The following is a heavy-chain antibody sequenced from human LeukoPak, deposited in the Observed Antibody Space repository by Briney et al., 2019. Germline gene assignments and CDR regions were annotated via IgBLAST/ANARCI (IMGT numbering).Heavy chain of an antibody. Sequence: GESLKISCKGSGYSFTSYWIGWVRQMPGKGLEWMGIIYPGDSDTRDSPSFQGQVTISADKSISTAYLQWSSLKASDTAMYYCARPLSYDYGGDTYAFDIWGQGTMVTVSS. CDR3: ARPLSYDYGGDTYAFDI. CDR2: IYPGDSDT. J-gene: IGHJ3*02. V-gene: IGHV5-51*01. CDR1: GYSFTSYW. D-gene: IGHD4-23*01.